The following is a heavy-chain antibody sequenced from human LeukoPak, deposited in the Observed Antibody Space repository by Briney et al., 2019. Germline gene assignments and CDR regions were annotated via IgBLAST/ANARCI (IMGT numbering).Heavy chain of an antibody. Sequence: GGSLRLSCAASEFTFSNFGMHWVRQAPGKGLEWVALMRYDGSNEDYADSVKGRFTISRDNSKNTLYLQMNSLRPEDTALYYCAKDHRYFEYLGKAADYWGPGTMVTVSS. V-gene: IGHV3-30*02. J-gene: IGHJ4*02. CDR1: EFTFSNFG. CDR2: MRYDGSNE. D-gene: IGHD3-9*01. CDR3: AKDHRYFEYLGKAADY.